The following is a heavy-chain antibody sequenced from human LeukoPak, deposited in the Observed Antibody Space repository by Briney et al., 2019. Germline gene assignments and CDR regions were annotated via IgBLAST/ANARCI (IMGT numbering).Heavy chain of an antibody. D-gene: IGHD3-9*01. J-gene: IGHJ4*02. CDR3: AKGIAMTGFGFGTHSDY. CDR1: GFTFSSYG. CDR2: IRYDGSNK. V-gene: IGHV3-30*02. Sequence: GGSLRLSCAASGFTFSSYGMHWVRQAPGKGLEWVAFIRYDGSNKYYADSVKGRFTISRDNSKNTLYLQMNSLRAEDTAVYYCAKGIAMTGFGFGTHSDYWGQGTLVTVSS.